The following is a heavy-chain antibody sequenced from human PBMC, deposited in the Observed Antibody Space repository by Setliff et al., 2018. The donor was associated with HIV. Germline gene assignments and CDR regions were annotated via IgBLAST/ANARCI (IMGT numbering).Heavy chain of an antibody. CDR1: GFTFSRYE. D-gene: IGHD6-13*01. CDR2: ISSSGGTI. CDR3: ARDSSSWYEFYFDC. V-gene: IGHV3-48*03. Sequence: GSLRLSCAASGFTFSRYEMNWVRQARGKGLEWVSYISSSGGTIYYADSVKGRFTISRDNAKNSLYLQMNSLRAEDTAVYYCARDSSSWYEFYFDCWGQGTLVTVSS. J-gene: IGHJ4*02.